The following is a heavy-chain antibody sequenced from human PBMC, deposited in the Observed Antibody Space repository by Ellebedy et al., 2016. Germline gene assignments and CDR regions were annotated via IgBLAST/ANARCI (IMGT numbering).Heavy chain of an antibody. CDR3: REGHYSDV. J-gene: IGHJ4*02. V-gene: IGHV3-23*01. CDR1: GFTFRNFF. CDR2: ISAGGDDT. Sequence: GESLKISXVASGFTFRNFFMSWVRQAPGKGLQWVSTISAGGDDTYFADSVKGRFTISRDNARNILYLQMSSLRDEDSAIYYCREGHYSDVWGQGTQVTVSS.